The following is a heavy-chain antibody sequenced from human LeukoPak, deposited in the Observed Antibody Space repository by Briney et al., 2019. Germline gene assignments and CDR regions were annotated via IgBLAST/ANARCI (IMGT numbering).Heavy chain of an antibody. V-gene: IGHV4-38-2*02. CDR2: IYHSGST. CDR3: ARVMEYQLLWYDY. Sequence: SGTLSLTCTVSGYSISSGYYWGWIRQPPGKGLEWIGSIYHSGSTYYNPSLKSRVTISVDTSKNQFSLKLSSVTAADTAVYYCARVMEYQLLWYDYWGQGTLVTVSS. J-gene: IGHJ4*02. D-gene: IGHD2-2*01. CDR1: GYSISSGYY.